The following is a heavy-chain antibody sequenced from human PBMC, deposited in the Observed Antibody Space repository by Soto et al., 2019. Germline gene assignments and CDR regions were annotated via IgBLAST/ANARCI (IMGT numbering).Heavy chain of an antibody. CDR3: AKAQGYCSSTSCREAYYYYGMDV. CDR1: GFTFSSYG. V-gene: IGHV3-30*18. D-gene: IGHD2-2*01. CDR2: ISYDGNNK. J-gene: IGHJ6*02. Sequence: PGGSLRLSCVASGFTFSSYGMHWVRQAPGKGLEWVAVISYDGNNKYHVDSVKGRFTISRDNSKNTLFLQMNSLRAEDTAVYYCAKAQGYCSSTSCREAYYYYGMDVWGQGTTVIVSS.